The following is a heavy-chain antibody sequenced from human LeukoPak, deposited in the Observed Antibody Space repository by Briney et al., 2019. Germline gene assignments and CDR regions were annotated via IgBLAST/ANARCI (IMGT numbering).Heavy chain of an antibody. CDR3: ARVKQKPYCRSTSCSPFYFYGMDV. V-gene: IGHV4-34*01. CDR1: GGSFSGYY. Sequence: SETLSLTCAVYGGSFSGYYWSWIRQPPGKGLEWIGEINHSGSTNYNPSLKSRVTISVHTSKNQFSLKLSSVTAADTAVYYCARVKQKPYCRSTSCSPFYFYGMDVWGKGTTVTVSS. CDR2: INHSGST. J-gene: IGHJ6*04. D-gene: IGHD2-2*01.